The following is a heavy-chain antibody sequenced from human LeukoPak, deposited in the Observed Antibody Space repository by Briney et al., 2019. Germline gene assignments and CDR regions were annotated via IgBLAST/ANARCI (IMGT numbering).Heavy chain of an antibody. D-gene: IGHD6-19*01. CDR2: ITSSGATI. V-gene: IGHV3-48*03. Sequence: GGSLRLSCAASGFTFSIYEMNWVRQAPGKGLEWVSYITSSGATIYYADSVKGRFTMSRDNAENSLNLQMNSLRAEDTAVYYCARSSGWYHRGPDYYYYYMDVWGKGTTVTVS. CDR3: ARSSGWYHRGPDYYYYYMDV. CDR1: GFTFSIYE. J-gene: IGHJ6*03.